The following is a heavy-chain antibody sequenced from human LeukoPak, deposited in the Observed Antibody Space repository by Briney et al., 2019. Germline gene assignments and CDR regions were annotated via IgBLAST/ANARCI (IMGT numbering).Heavy chain of an antibody. Sequence: SETLSLTCTVSGGSISSGSYYWSWIRQPAGKGLEWIGRIYTSGSTNYNPSRKSRVTISVDTSKNQFSLKLSSVTAADTAVYYCARVLWELGEGYFDYWGQGTLVTVSS. J-gene: IGHJ4*02. CDR2: IYTSGST. V-gene: IGHV4-61*02. CDR1: GGSISSGSYY. CDR3: ARVLWELGEGYFDY. D-gene: IGHD1-26*01.